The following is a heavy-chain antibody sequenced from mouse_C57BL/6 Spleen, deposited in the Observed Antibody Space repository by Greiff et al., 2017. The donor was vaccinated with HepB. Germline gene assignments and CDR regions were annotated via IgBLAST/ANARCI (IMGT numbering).Heavy chain of an antibody. D-gene: IGHD1-1*01. CDR1: GYTFTDYY. J-gene: IGHJ1*03. V-gene: IGHV1-84*01. CDR3: ATPYYYGSSYRYFDV. Sequence: LMESGPELVKPGASVKISCKASGYTFTDYYINWVKQRPGQGLEWIGWIYPGSGNTKYNEKFKGKATLTVDTSSSTAYMQLSSLTSEDSAVYFCATPYYYGSSYRYFDVWGTGTTVTVSS. CDR2: IYPGSGNT.